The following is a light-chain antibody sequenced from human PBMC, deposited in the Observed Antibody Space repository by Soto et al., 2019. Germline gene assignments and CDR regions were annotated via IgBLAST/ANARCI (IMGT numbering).Light chain of an antibody. V-gene: IGLV1-44*01. CDR2: SNN. CDR3: AAWDDSLNGYV. Sequence: QSALTQPPSASGTPGQRVTISCSGSSSNIGSNTVNWNQQLPGTAPKLLIYSNNQRPSGVPDRFSGSKSGTSASLAISGLQSEDEADYYCAAWDDSLNGYVFGTGTKVTVL. J-gene: IGLJ1*01. CDR1: SSNIGSNT.